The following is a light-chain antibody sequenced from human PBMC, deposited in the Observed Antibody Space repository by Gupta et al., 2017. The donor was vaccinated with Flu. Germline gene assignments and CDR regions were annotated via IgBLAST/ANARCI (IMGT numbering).Light chain of an antibody. V-gene: IGLV1-44*01. Sequence: QSVLPQPPSASGTPGQRVTISCSGSSSNTGSNTVNWYQQLPGTAPKLLIYSNNQRPSGVPDRFSGSKSGTSASLAISGLQSEDEADYYCAAWEDSLNGYVFGTGTKVTVL. CDR2: SNN. CDR3: AAWEDSLNGYV. CDR1: SSNTGSNT. J-gene: IGLJ1*01.